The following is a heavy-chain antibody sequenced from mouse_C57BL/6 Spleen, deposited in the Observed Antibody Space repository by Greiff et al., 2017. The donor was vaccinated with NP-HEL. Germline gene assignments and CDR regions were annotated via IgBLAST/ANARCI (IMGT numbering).Heavy chain of an antibody. CDR3: ARSYYGYDDGDWYFDV. V-gene: IGHV1-59*01. Sequence: VKLQQPGAELVRPGTSVKLSCKASGYTFTSYWMHWVKQRPGQGLEWIGVIDPSDSYTNYNQKFKGKATLTVDTSSSTAYMQLSSLTSEDSAVYYCARSYYGYDDGDWYFDVWGTGTTVTVSS. D-gene: IGHD2-2*01. CDR1: GYTFTSYW. CDR2: IDPSDSYT. J-gene: IGHJ1*03.